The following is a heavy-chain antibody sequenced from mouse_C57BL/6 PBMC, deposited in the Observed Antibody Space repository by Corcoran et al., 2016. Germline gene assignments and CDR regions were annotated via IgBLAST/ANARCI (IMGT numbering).Heavy chain of an antibody. J-gene: IGHJ3*01. Sequence: QIQLVQSGPELKKPGETVKISCKASGYTFTTYGMSWVKQAPGKGLKWMGWINTYSGVPTYADDFKGRFAFSLETSASTAYLQINNLKNEDTATYFCARPYYSNSPWFAYWGQGTLVTVSA. CDR2: INTYSGVP. CDR1: GYTFTTYG. V-gene: IGHV9-3*01. D-gene: IGHD2-5*01. CDR3: ARPYYSNSPWFAY.